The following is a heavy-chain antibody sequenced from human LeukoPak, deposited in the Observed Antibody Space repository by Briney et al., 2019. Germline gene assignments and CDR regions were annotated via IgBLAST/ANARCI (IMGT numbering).Heavy chain of an antibody. D-gene: IGHD4-17*01. J-gene: IGHJ6*02. CDR2: MSGSGGST. Sequence: PGGSLRLSCAASGFTSSSYAMSWVRQAPGKGLEWVSSMSGSGGSTYYADSVKGRFTISRDDSKNTLYLQMNSLRAEDTAVYYCARVRYGELDVWGQGTTVTVSS. CDR1: GFTSSSYA. V-gene: IGHV3-23*01. CDR3: ARVRYGELDV.